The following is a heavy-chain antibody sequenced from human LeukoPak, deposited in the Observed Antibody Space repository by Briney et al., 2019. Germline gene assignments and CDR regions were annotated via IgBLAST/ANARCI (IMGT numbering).Heavy chain of an antibody. J-gene: IGHJ6*02. CDR2: IYYSGST. D-gene: IGHD3-22*01. CDR1: GGSISSYY. CDR3: ARDRSPEGYYDSSHWDYYHGMDV. V-gene: IGHV4-59*01. Sequence: PSETLSLTCTVSGGSISSYYWSWIRQPPGKGLEWIGYIYYSGSTNYNPSLKSRVTISVDTSKNQFSLNLSSVTAADTAMYYCARDRSPEGYYDSSHWDYYHGMDVWGQGTTVTVSS.